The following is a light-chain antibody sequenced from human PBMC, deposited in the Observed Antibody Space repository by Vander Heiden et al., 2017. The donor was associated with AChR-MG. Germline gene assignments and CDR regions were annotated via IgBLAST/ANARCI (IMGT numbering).Light chain of an antibody. V-gene: IGKV3D-15*01. J-gene: IGKJ3*01. CDR1: QSVSSN. Sequence: AMTQSPATLSVSPGVRATHTCRASQSVSSNLAWYQQKPGQAPSRLICGASIRTTGIPARFSGSGSGTEFTLTISRLLSEAFAVYYCQQYNNWPPSTFGPGTKVDIK. CDR3: QQYNNWPPST. CDR2: GAS.